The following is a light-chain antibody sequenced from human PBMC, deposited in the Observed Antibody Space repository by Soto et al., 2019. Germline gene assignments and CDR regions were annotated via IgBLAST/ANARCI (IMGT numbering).Light chain of an antibody. J-gene: IGLJ3*02. V-gene: IGLV2-11*01. CDR1: SSDVGGYNF. CDR2: DVS. Sequence: QSALTQPRSVSGSPGQSVTISCTGTSSDVGGYNFVSWYQQHPGKAPKLMIYDVSKRPSGVPDRFSGSKSGNTASLTISGLQAEDEAAYYCCSYAGYYTWVFGGGTKVTVL. CDR3: CSYAGYYTWV.